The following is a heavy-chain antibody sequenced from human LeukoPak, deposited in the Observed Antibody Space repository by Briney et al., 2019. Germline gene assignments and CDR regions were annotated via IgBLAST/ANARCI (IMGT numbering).Heavy chain of an antibody. Sequence: ASVKVSCKASGYTFTSYGISWVRQAPGQGLEWMGWISAYNGNTNYAQKLQGRVTMTTDTSTSTAYMELRSLRSDDTAVYYCARDGSRIVVVPAAEYHYYYYGMDVWGQGTTVTVSS. CDR3: ARDGSRIVVVPAAEYHYYYYGMDV. CDR1: GYTFTSYG. V-gene: IGHV1-18*01. J-gene: IGHJ6*02. CDR2: ISAYNGNT. D-gene: IGHD2-2*01.